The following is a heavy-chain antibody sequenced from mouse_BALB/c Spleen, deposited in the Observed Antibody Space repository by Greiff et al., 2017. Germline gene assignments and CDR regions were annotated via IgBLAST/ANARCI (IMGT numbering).Heavy chain of an antibody. D-gene: IGHD1-2*01. CDR2: ILPGSGST. J-gene: IGHJ4*01. Sequence: VKLMESGAELMKPGASVKISCKATGYTFSSYWIEWVKQRPGHGLEWIGEILPGSGSTNYNEKFKGKATFTADTSSNTAYMQLSSLTSEDSAVYYCARPLRHYYAMDYWGQGTSVTVSS. CDR1: GYTFSSYW. CDR3: ARPLRHYYAMDY. V-gene: IGHV1-9*01.